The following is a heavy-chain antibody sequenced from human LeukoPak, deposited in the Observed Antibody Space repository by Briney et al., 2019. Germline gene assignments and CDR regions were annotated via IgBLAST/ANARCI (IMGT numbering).Heavy chain of an antibody. CDR2: IYHSGST. CDR3: ARDGGYGSGSYCYNY. V-gene: IGHV4-30-2*01. D-gene: IGHD3-10*01. J-gene: IGHJ4*02. Sequence: SETLPLTCTVSGGSISSGGDYWSWIRQPPGKGLEWIGYIYHSGSTYYNPSLKSRVTISVDRSKNQFSLKLSSVTAADTAVYYCARDGGYGSGSYCYNYWGQGTLVTVSS. CDR1: GGSISSGGDY.